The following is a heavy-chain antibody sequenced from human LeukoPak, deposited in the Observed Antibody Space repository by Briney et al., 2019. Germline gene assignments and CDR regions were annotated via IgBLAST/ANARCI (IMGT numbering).Heavy chain of an antibody. D-gene: IGHD3-16*02. CDR1: GGSISSYY. Sequence: SETLSLTCTVSGGSISSYYWSWIRQPAGKGLEWIGSIYYSGSTYYNPSLKSRVTISVDTSKNQFSLKLSSVTAADTAVYYCASNSEEMRYYFDYWGQGTLVTVSS. CDR2: IYYSGST. CDR3: ASNSEEMRYYFDY. J-gene: IGHJ4*02. V-gene: IGHV4-4*07.